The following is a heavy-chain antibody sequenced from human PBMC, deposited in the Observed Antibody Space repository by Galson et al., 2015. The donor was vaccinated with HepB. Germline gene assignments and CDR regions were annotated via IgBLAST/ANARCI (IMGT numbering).Heavy chain of an antibody. D-gene: IGHD2-8*02. Sequence: SLRLSCAASGFNFNIYATTWVRQAPGKGLEWVSTIGGNDGTTYYADSVKGRFTISRDNSKNTLYLQMNSLRVEDTAIYYCAKTTGRFSADFFWGQGTLVTVSS. V-gene: IGHV3-23*01. CDR2: IGGNDGTT. CDR3: AKTTGRFSADFF. CDR1: GFNFNIYA. J-gene: IGHJ1*01.